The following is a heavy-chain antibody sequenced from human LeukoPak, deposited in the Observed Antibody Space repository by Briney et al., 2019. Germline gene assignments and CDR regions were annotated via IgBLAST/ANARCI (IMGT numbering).Heavy chain of an antibody. CDR3: ARSYDSSGYYRSYFDY. CDR2: IYYSGST. Sequence: SQTLSLTCTVSGGSISSGDYYWSWIRQPPGKGLEWIGYIYYSGSTYYNPSLKSRVTISVDRSKNQFSLKLSSVTAADTAVYYCARSYDSSGYYRSYFDYWGQGTLVTVSS. D-gene: IGHD3-22*01. CDR1: GGSISSGDYY. V-gene: IGHV4-30-4*01. J-gene: IGHJ4*02.